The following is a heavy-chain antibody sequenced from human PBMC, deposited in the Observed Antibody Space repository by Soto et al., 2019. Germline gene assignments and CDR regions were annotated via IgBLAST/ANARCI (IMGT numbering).Heavy chain of an antibody. CDR2: ISSNGVGT. CDR3: ARRARPDFYYMDV. D-gene: IGHD6-6*01. J-gene: IGHJ6*03. Sequence: EVQLAESGGGLAQPGGSRRPSVAASGFTLSGYAMDWVRQAPGKGLEYVSGISSNGVGTYYANSVQGRFTISRDSSKNTVYLQMGSLRPEDMAVYYCARRARPDFYYMDVWGKGTTVTVSS. CDR1: GFTLSGYA. V-gene: IGHV3-64*01.